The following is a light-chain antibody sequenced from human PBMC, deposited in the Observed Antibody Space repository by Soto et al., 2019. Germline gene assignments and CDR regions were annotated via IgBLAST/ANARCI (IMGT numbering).Light chain of an antibody. CDR3: SSYAGSNNWGV. CDR2: EVS. Sequence: QSALTQPPSASGSPGQSVTISCTGTSSDVGGYNYVSWDQQHPGKAPKLMIYEVSKRPSAVPDRFSGSKSGNTASLTVAGRQAEDEADYYCSSYAGSNNWGVFGTGTKVTVL. V-gene: IGLV2-8*01. J-gene: IGLJ1*01. CDR1: SSDVGGYNY.